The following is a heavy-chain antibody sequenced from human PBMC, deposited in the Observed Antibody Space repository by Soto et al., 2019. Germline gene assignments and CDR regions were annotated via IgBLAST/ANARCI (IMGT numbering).Heavy chain of an antibody. D-gene: IGHD3-16*02. J-gene: IGHJ3*02. CDR1: GYTFTSYG. V-gene: IGHV1-18*01. CDR3: ARDQGVMITFGGVLAFGPLDAFDI. CDR2: ISAYNGNT. Sequence: QVQLVQSGAEVKKPGASVKVSCKASGYTFTSYGISWVRQAPGQGLEWMGWISAYNGNTNYAQKLQGRVTMTTDTSTSTAYMELRSLRSDDTAVYYCARDQGVMITFGGVLAFGPLDAFDIWGQGTMVTVAS.